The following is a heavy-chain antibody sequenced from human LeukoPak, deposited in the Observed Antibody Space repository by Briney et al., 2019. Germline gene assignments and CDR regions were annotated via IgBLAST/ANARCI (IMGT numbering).Heavy chain of an antibody. D-gene: IGHD3-22*01. V-gene: IGHV1-69*04. Sequence: GASVKVSCKASGGTFSSYAISWVRQAPGQGLEWMGRIIPILGIANYAQKFRGRVTITADKSTSTAYTELSSLRSEDTAVYYCARHLSHYYDSSPDAFDIWGQGTMVTVSS. CDR2: IIPILGIA. J-gene: IGHJ3*02. CDR1: GGTFSSYA. CDR3: ARHLSHYYDSSPDAFDI.